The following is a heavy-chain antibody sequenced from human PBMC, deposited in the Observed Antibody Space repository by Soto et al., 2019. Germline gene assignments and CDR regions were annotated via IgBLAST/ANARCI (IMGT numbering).Heavy chain of an antibody. Sequence: PGGSLRLSCTTSGFTFSIYAMHWVRQAPGKGLEWVALISHDGTKKYSADSVKGRFTISRDDSKSTLYLQMNNLRAEDTAVYYCAKDYSSGWYDYCDFWGQGTLVTVSS. J-gene: IGHJ4*02. CDR1: GFTFSIYA. V-gene: IGHV3-30*18. D-gene: IGHD6-19*01. CDR3: AKDYSSGWYDYCDF. CDR2: ISHDGTKK.